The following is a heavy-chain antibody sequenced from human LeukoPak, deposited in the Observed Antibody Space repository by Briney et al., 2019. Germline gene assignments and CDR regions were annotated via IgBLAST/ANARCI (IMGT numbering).Heavy chain of an antibody. V-gene: IGHV3-30*18. CDR2: ISYDGSNK. CDR1: GFTFSSYG. Sequence: GGSLRLSCAASGFTFSSYGMHWVRQAPGKGLEWVAVISYDGSNKYYADSVKGRFTISRDNSKNTLYLQMNSLRAEDTAVYYCAKDPHYSGSLNYYYYGMDVWGQGTTVTVSS. D-gene: IGHD1-26*01. J-gene: IGHJ6*02. CDR3: AKDPHYSGSLNYYYYGMDV.